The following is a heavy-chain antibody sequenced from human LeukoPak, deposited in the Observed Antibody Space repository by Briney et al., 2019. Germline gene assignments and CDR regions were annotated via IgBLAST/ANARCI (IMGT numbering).Heavy chain of an antibody. V-gene: IGHV3-21*01. CDR3: VREGSGSTHYMDV. Sequence: GGSLRLSCATSGFTFSNHDMNWVRQAPGKGLEWVSSITGSSNSIDFADSVKGRFAISRDNAKNSLFLQMDSLRVEDTAVYYCVREGSGSTHYMDVWGKGTTVIVSS. CDR1: GFTFSNHD. J-gene: IGHJ6*03. D-gene: IGHD3-10*01. CDR2: ITGSSNSI.